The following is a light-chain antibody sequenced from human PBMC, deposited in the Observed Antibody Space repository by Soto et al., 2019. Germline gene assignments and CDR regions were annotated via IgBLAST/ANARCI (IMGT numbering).Light chain of an antibody. J-gene: IGKJ1*01. CDR3: LQHDTYPLT. CDR1: QGVSRF. Sequence: EIVLTQSPATLSLSPGERAALSCRASQGVSRFLAWYQQKPGQAPRLLIYDASNRATGIPARFSGSGSGTDFTLAISSLEPEDFATYYCLQHDTYPLTFGQGTKVEVK. V-gene: IGKV3-11*01. CDR2: DAS.